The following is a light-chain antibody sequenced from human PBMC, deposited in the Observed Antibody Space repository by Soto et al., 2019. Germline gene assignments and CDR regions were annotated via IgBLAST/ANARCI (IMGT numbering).Light chain of an antibody. J-gene: IGLJ1*01. V-gene: IGLV2-14*01. CDR1: SGDIGSYNR. CDR2: EVT. CDR3: RSYPSINTGACV. Sequence: QSVLTQPASVSGSPGQSITISCTGTSGDIGSYNRVSWYQQHPGKAPKLIIYEVTDRPSGVSNRFSGSKSGNTASLTISGLQAEDEAEYYCRSYPSINTGACVFGTGTQLTVL.